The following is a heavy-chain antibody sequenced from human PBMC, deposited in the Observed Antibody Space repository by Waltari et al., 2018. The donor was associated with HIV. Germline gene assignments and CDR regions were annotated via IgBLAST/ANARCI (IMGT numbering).Heavy chain of an antibody. CDR1: VFTFSSFG. D-gene: IGHD3-22*01. Sequence: QVQLVESGGGVVQPGRSLRLSCAASVFTFSSFGMHWVRQAPGKGLGWVAVISYDGSNKYYADSVKGRFTISRDNSKNTLYLQMNSLRAEDTAVYYCAKVRLVVVITYYFDYWGQGTLVTVSS. CDR2: ISYDGSNK. J-gene: IGHJ4*02. CDR3: AKVRLVVVITYYFDY. V-gene: IGHV3-30*18.